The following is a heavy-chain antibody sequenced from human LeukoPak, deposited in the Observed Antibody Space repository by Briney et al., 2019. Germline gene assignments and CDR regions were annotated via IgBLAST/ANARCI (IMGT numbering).Heavy chain of an antibody. V-gene: IGHV4-61*01. D-gene: IGHD1-26*01. CDR3: ARVLLGGSYYSYYFDY. Sequence: SETLSLTCTVSGFSISNGYYWGWIRQPPGKGLEWIGYIYYSGSTNYNPSLKSRVTISVDTSKNQFSLKLSSVTAADTAVYYCARVLLGGSYYSYYFDYWGQGTLVTVSS. CDR2: IYYSGST. J-gene: IGHJ4*02. CDR1: GFSISNGYY.